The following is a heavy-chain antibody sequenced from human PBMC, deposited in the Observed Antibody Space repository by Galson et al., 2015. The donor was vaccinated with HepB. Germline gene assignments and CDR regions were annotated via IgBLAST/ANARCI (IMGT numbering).Heavy chain of an antibody. CDR1: GFTFNSHA. CDR2: TSSDGSDA. CDR3: ARATVGGGYSFLIDH. J-gene: IGHJ4*02. Sequence: SLRLSCAASGFTFNSHAMHWVRQAPGKGLEWVAITSSDGSDAHYADSAKGRFTISRDNSKNTLYLQMNSLGAEDTAMFYCARATVGGGYSFLIDHWGQGTLVTVSS. D-gene: IGHD2-15*01. V-gene: IGHV3-30-3*01.